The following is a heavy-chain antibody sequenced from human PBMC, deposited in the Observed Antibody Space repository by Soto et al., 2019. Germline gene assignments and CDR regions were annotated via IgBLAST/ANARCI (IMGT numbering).Heavy chain of an antibody. D-gene: IGHD4-17*01. Sequence: QVQLVQSGGEVKQPGASVKVSCKTSGYTFTSYGISWVRQAPGQGLEWMGWISGYNGDTKYAQKFQGRVTLTTDRSTNTAYMEVRSLRSDDTAVYYCARDWVGDLAYWGQGTLVTVSS. J-gene: IGHJ4*02. CDR1: GYTFTSYG. CDR2: ISGYNGDT. CDR3: ARDWVGDLAY. V-gene: IGHV1-18*01.